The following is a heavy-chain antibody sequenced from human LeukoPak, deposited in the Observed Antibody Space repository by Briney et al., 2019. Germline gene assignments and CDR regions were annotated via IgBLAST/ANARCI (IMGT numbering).Heavy chain of an antibody. CDR2: IYYSGST. CDR1: GDSISSRSYY. Sequence: PSETQLLTSTVSGDSISSRSYYWGWLRQPPGKGLEWIGSIYYSGSTYYSPSLRSRVTVSVDTSKNQFSLKVSSVTAADTAVYYCAREDTAMVSDYWGQGTLVTVSS. CDR3: AREDTAMVSDY. J-gene: IGHJ4*02. V-gene: IGHV4-39*02. D-gene: IGHD5-18*01.